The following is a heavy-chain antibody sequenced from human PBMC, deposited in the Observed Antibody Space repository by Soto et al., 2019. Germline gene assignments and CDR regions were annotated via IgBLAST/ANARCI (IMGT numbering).Heavy chain of an antibody. J-gene: IGHJ6*02. CDR2: ISAYNGNT. CDR3: ARGASGYYVGAAPNYYYGMDV. D-gene: IGHD3-22*01. CDR1: GYTFTSYG. Sequence: QVQLVQSGADVKKPGASVKVSCKASGYTFTSYGISWVRQAPGQGLEWMGWISAYNGNTNYAQKLQGRVTMTTDTSTSTAYMELRSLRSDDTAVYYCARGASGYYVGAAPNYYYGMDVWGQGTTVTVSS. V-gene: IGHV1-18*01.